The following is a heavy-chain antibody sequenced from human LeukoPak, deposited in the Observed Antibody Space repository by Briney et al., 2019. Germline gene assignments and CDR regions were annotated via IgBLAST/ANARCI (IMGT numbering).Heavy chain of an antibody. Sequence: GGTLRLSCVASGFTFSSYGMSWVRQAPGKGLEWVSAISGSGGSTHYADSVKGRFTISRDNSKNTLYLQMNSLRAEDTAVYYCAKDPVRITMIVVVIPGSYDYWGQGTLVTVSS. CDR2: ISGSGGST. V-gene: IGHV3-23*01. J-gene: IGHJ4*02. CDR3: AKDPVRITMIVVVIPGSYDY. CDR1: GFTFSSYG. D-gene: IGHD3-22*01.